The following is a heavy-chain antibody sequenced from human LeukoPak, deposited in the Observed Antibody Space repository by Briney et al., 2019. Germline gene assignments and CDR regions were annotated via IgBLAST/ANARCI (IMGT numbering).Heavy chain of an antibody. V-gene: IGHV3-21*01. CDR3: ARDRGNDFWSGYYAH. CDR1: GFTFSSYS. CDR2: ISSSSSYI. Sequence: GGSLRLSCAASGFTFSSYSMNWVRQAPGKGLEWVSSISSSSSYIYYADSVKGRLTISRDNAKNSLYLQMNSLRAEDTAVYYCARDRGNDFWSGYYAHWGQGTLVTVSS. D-gene: IGHD3-3*01. J-gene: IGHJ4*02.